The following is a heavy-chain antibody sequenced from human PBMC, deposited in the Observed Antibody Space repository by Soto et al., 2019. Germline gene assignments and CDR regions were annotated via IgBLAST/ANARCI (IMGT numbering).Heavy chain of an antibody. D-gene: IGHD3-3*01. V-gene: IGHV3-48*02. CDR2: ISRSGTTI. CDR3: ARDTILDY. J-gene: IGHJ4*02. CDR1: GFTFSDYS. Sequence: PLGSLSLYCSSFGFTFSDYSMKWVRQAPGKGLEWLSYISRSGTTIYYADSVKGRFTISRDNAKNSLYLQMNSLRDEDTAVYYCARDTILDYWGQGTLVTVSS.